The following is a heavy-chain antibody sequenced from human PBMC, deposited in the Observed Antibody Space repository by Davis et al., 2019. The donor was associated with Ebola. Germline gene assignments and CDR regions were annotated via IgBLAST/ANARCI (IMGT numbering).Heavy chain of an antibody. CDR1: GYTFTTYW. Sequence: GESLKISCKGSGYTFTTYWIGWVRQMPGKGLEWMGFIYPGDSDTRYSPSFQGQVTISADKSISTAYLQWSSLKASDTAMYYCARRGGWSGAFLDYWGQGTLVTVSS. CDR2: IYPGDSDT. CDR3: ARRGGWSGAFLDY. D-gene: IGHD3-3*02. V-gene: IGHV5-51*01. J-gene: IGHJ4*02.